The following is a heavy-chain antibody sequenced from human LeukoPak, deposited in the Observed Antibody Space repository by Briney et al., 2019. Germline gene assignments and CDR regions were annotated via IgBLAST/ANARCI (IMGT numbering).Heavy chain of an antibody. CDR3: AKGGRWLQFSFDY. D-gene: IGHD5-24*01. V-gene: IGHV3-30*02. Sequence: GGSLRLSCAASGFSFTNYAMHWVRQAPGKGLEWVAFIRYDASYQNYPDSVKGRFTISRDISKNTLYLQMNSLRAEDTAVYYCAKGGRWLQFSFDYWGQGTLVTVSS. J-gene: IGHJ4*02. CDR1: GFSFTNYA. CDR2: IRYDASYQ.